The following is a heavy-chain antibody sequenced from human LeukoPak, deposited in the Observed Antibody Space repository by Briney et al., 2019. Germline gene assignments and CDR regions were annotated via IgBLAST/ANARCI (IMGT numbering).Heavy chain of an antibody. D-gene: IGHD2-2*03. CDR2: IYYSGST. V-gene: IGHV4-39*07. CDR3: ARVFVFLDIVVVPAVNNWFDP. Sequence: SETLSLTCTVSGGSISSSSYYWGWIRQPPGKGLEWIGSIYYSGSTYYNPSLKSRVTISVDTSKNQFSLKLSSVTAADTAVYYCARVFVFLDIVVVPAVNNWFDPWGQGTLVTVSS. CDR1: GGSISSSSYY. J-gene: IGHJ5*02.